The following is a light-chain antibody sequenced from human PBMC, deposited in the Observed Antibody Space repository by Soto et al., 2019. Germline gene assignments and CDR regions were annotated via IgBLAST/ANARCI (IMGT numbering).Light chain of an antibody. CDR1: QDILSW. CDR3: QHANSFPIT. CDR2: ASS. V-gene: IGKV1-12*01. Sequence: DIQMTQSPSSVSASVGDRVTITCRASQDILSWLAWYQQKPGEAPRLLIYASSNLQSGVPSRFSGSGSGTDFTLTISSLQPEDFATYYCQHANSFPITFGPGTSLAIK. J-gene: IGKJ3*01.